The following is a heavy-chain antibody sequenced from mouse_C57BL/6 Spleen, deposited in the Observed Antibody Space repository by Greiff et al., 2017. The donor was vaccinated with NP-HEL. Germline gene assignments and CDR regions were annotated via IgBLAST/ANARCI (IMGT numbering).Heavy chain of an antibody. V-gene: IGHV5-17*01. Sequence: EVQLQESGGGLVKPGGSLKLSCAASGFTFSDYGMHWVRQAPEKGLEWVAYISSGSSTIYYADTVKGRFTISRDNAKNTLFLQMTSLRSEDTAMYYCARATTVPFAYWGQGTLVTVSA. CDR3: ARATTVPFAY. J-gene: IGHJ3*01. D-gene: IGHD1-1*01. CDR1: GFTFSDYG. CDR2: ISSGSSTI.